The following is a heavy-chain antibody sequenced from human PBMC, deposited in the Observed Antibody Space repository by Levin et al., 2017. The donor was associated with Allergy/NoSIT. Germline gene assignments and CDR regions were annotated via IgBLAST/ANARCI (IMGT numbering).Heavy chain of an antibody. D-gene: IGHD2/OR15-2a*01. J-gene: IGHJ3*02. Sequence: GESLKISCAASGFTFSRSPMDWVRQAPGKGLEWVAVISYDGSKKDYADSVKGRFTISRDNSKNTLYLDMNSLRAEDTAVYYCARELPPTFTWGGAFDIWGHGTMVTV. V-gene: IGHV3-30*04. CDR2: ISYDGSKK. CDR3: ARELPPTFTWGGAFDI. CDR1: GFTFSRSP.